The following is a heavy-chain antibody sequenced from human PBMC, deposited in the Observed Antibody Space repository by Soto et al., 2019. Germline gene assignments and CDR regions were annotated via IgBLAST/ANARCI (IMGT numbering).Heavy chain of an antibody. CDR3: AKKPNGFDS. V-gene: IGHV3-23*01. J-gene: IGHJ5*01. Sequence: EVQLLESGGGLVQPGGSLRLSCAASGLTFSRHAMAWGRQAPGKGLEWLSSISESSSSTYYADSVKGRFTISKDNSKNMLYLQMNSLRAEDTAVYYCAKKPNGFDSWGQGTLVTVSS. CDR2: ISESSSST. CDR1: GLTFSRHA.